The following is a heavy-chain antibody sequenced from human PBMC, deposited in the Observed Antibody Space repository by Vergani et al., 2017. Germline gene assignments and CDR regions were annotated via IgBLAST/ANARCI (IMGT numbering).Heavy chain of an antibody. J-gene: IGHJ5*02. CDR2: INHSGST. CDR1: GFTFSNYA. V-gene: IGHV4-34*01. Sequence: VQLLESGGGLVQPGGSLRLSCAASGFTFSNYAMSWVRQAPGKGLEWIGEINHSGSTNYNPSLKSRVTISVDTSKNQFSLKLSSVTAADTAVYYCARGRKRTGTLNWFDPWGQGTLVTVSS. CDR3: ARGRKRTGTLNWFDP. D-gene: IGHD1-7*01.